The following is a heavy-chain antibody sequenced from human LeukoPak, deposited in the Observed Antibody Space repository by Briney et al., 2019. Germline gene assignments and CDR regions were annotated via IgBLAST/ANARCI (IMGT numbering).Heavy chain of an antibody. D-gene: IGHD6-19*01. Sequence: ASVKVSCKASGYTLTELSMHWVRQAPGKGLEWMGGFDPEDGETIYAQKFQGRVTMTEDTSTDTAYMELSSLRSEDTAVYYCATDLRDSSGWFQRLIHYGMDVWGQGTTVTVSS. J-gene: IGHJ6*02. CDR3: ATDLRDSSGWFQRLIHYGMDV. CDR2: FDPEDGET. CDR1: GYTLTELS. V-gene: IGHV1-24*01.